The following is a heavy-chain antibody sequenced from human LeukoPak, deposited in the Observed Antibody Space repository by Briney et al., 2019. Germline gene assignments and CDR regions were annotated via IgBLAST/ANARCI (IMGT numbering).Heavy chain of an antibody. Sequence: SETLSLTCTVSGHSMTNYFWNWFRQPPGSGLEWIGYVHSSGSTNYNPSLRSRVTVSVDLSKNQFSVTLSSVTTADTAVYYCARGDSSSWLPWFDPWGQGTLVTVSS. D-gene: IGHD6-13*01. V-gene: IGHV4-59*01. J-gene: IGHJ5*02. CDR3: ARGDSSSWLPWFDP. CDR1: GHSMTNYF. CDR2: VHSSGST.